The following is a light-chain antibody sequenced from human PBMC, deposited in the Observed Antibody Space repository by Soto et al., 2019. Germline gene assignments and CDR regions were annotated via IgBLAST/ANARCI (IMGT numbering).Light chain of an antibody. J-gene: IGKJ4*01. Sequence: EIVMTQSPATLSVSPGERATLSCRASQSVSSYLAWYQQKPGQAPRLLIYDASTRATGIPARFSGSGSGTEFTLTISRLEPEDFAVYYCQQYGSSPLTFGGGTKVDIK. CDR3: QQYGSSPLT. V-gene: IGKV3-15*01. CDR1: QSVSSY. CDR2: DAS.